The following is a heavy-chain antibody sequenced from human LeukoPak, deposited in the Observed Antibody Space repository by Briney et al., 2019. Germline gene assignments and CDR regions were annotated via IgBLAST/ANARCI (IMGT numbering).Heavy chain of an antibody. CDR3: ARGDLYDSSGYYPFDY. CDR1: GYTFTGYY. J-gene: IGHJ4*02. D-gene: IGHD3-22*01. V-gene: IGHV1-2*02. CDR2: INPNSGGT. Sequence: ASVKVSCKASGYTFTGYYMHWVRQAPGQGLEWMGWINPNSGGTNYAQKFQGRVTMTRDTSISTAHMELSRLRSDDTAVYYCARGDLYDSSGYYPFDYWGQGTLVTVSS.